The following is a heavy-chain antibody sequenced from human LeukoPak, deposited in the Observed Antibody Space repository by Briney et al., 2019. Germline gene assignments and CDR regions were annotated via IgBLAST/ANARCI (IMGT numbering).Heavy chain of an antibody. Sequence: GGSLRLSCAASGVTLSTYAMSWARQAPGKGLEWVSGISSSGSGDNTYYADSVKGRFTISRDNSKNTLYLQMHSLRAEDTAIYYCAKDRRLPWDYFDSWGQGTQVTVSS. J-gene: IGHJ4*02. CDR3: AKDRRLPWDYFDS. V-gene: IGHV3-23*01. CDR2: ISSSGSGDNT. CDR1: GVTLSTYA. D-gene: IGHD5-12*01.